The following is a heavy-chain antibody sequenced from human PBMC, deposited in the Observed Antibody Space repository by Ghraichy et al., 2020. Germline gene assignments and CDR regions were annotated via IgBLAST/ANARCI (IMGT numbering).Heavy chain of an antibody. CDR1: GFTFDDYT. CDR2: ISWDGGST. J-gene: IGHJ4*02. D-gene: IGHD3-22*01. CDR3: AKDYYDSSGYWGPFDY. Sequence: GGSLRLSCAASGFTFDDYTMHWVRQAPGKGLEWVSLISWDGGSTYYADSVKGRFTISRDNSKNSLYLQMNSLRTEDTALYYCAKDYYDSSGYWGPFDYWGQGTLVTVSS. V-gene: IGHV3-43*01.